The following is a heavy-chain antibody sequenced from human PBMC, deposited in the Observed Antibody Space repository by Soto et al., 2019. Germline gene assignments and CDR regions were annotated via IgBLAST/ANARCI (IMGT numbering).Heavy chain of an antibody. D-gene: IGHD3-3*01. CDR2: INHSGST. Sequence: TSETLSLTCAVYGGSFSGYYWSWIRQPPGKGLEWIGEINHSGSTNYNPSLKSRVTISVDTSKNQFSLKLSSVTAADTAVYYCAGEKRITIFGVVTHYYYYGMDVWGQGTTVTVSS. CDR3: AGEKRITIFGVVTHYYYYGMDV. J-gene: IGHJ6*02. V-gene: IGHV4-34*01. CDR1: GGSFSGYY.